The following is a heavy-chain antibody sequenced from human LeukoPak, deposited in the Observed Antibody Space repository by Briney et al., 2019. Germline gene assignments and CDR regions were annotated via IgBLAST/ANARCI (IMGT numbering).Heavy chain of an antibody. CDR2: ISWNSGSI. V-gene: IGHV3-9*01. J-gene: IGHJ4*02. D-gene: IGHD3-22*01. CDR1: GFTFDDYA. Sequence: GGSLRLSCAASGFTFDDYAMHWVRQAPGKGLEWVSGISWNSGSIGYADSVKGRFTISRDKSKNTLYLQMNSLRAEDTAVYYCARHQYYYDSSGWTPYYFDYWGQGTLVTVSS. CDR3: ARHQYYYDSSGWTPYYFDY.